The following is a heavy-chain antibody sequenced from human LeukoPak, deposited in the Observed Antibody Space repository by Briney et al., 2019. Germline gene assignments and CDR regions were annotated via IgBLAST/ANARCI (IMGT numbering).Heavy chain of an antibody. CDR2: IYYSGST. CDR1: GGSISSYY. V-gene: IGHV4-59*01. Sequence: KASETLSLTCTVSGGSISSYYWSWIRQSPGKGLEWIGYIYYSGSTNYNPSLKSRVTMSVDTSKNQFSLKLSSVTAADTAMYYCARDRYYDSSGYPYYFDYWGQGTLVTVSS. CDR3: ARDRYYDSSGYPYYFDY. J-gene: IGHJ4*02. D-gene: IGHD3-22*01.